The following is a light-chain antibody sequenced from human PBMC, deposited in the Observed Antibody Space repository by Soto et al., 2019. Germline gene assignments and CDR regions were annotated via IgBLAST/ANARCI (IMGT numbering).Light chain of an antibody. Sequence: EIVLTQSPGTLSLSPGERATFSCRASQSVSSNLAWYQQKPGQAPRLLIYSASTRATGIPARFSGSGSGTEFTLTISSLQSEDFAVYYCQQYNNWPRTFGQGTKVDIK. J-gene: IGKJ1*01. CDR2: SAS. CDR3: QQYNNWPRT. V-gene: IGKV3-15*01. CDR1: QSVSSN.